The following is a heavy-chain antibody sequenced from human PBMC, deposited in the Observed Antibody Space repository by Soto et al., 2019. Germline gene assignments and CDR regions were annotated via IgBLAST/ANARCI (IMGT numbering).Heavy chain of an antibody. V-gene: IGHV4-39*01. CDR1: GGSISSSSYY. CDR3: ASRSRIAARSDFDY. J-gene: IGHJ4*02. CDR2: IYYSGST. Sequence: SETLSLTCTVSGGSISSSSYYWGWIRQPPGKGLEWIGSIYYSGSTYYNPSLKSRVTISVDTSKNPFSLKLSSVTAADTAVYYCASRSRIAARSDFDYWGQGTLVTVSS. D-gene: IGHD6-6*01.